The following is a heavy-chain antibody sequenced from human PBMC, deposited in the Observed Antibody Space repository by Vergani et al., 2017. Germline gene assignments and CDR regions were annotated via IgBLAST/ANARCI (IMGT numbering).Heavy chain of an antibody. CDR3: ARQDSYYSDSSGYYSFDY. CDR2: IYPGDSDS. V-gene: IGHV5-51*01. Sequence: EVQLVQSGAEVKKPGESLKISCKGSGYSFTSYWIGWVRQMPGKGLEWMGIIYPGDSDSRYSPSFKGQVTITADKSNSTAYLQWRSLKASDTAMYYCARQDSYYSDSSGYYSFDYWGQGTLVTVSS. D-gene: IGHD3-22*01. J-gene: IGHJ4*02. CDR1: GYSFTSYW.